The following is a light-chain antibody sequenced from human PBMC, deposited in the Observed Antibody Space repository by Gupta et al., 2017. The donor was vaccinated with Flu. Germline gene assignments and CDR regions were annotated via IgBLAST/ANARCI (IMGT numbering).Light chain of an antibody. CDR3: LQHDSNPLL. J-gene: IGKJ1*01. CDR1: QGIRSD. V-gene: IGKV1-17*01. Sequence: DIQMTQSPSSLSASVGDRVTITSRASQGIRSDLGGYQQKPAKDPKSLIYAAASLQSGVPSRCSGGGSGTEVSLPTSSLRPEEVATVYCLQHDSNPLLFGQGTKVDIK. CDR2: AAA.